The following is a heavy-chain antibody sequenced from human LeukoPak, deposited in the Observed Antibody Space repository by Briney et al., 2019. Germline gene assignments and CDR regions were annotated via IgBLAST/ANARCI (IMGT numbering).Heavy chain of an antibody. CDR1: GYTFTGYY. J-gene: IGHJ4*02. Sequence: GASVKVSCKASGYTFTGYYMHWVRQAPGQGLEWMGWISAYNGNTNYAQKLQGRVTMTTDTSTSTAYMELRSLRSDDTAVYYCARDQAGAPRYWGQGTLVTVSS. V-gene: IGHV1-18*04. CDR3: ARDQAGAPRY. CDR2: ISAYNGNT.